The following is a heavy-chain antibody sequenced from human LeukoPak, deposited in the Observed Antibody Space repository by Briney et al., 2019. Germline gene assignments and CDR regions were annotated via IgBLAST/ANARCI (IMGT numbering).Heavy chain of an antibody. CDR1: GYTFTRYG. CDR2: INPNSGGT. CDR3: ARGKAVAIPDY. D-gene: IGHD6-19*01. Sequence: ASVRVSCKASGYTFTRYGISWVRQAPGQGLEWMGWINPNSGGTNYAQKFQGRVTMTRDTSISTAYMELSRLRSDDTAVYYCARGKAVAIPDYWGQGTLVTVSS. V-gene: IGHV1-2*02. J-gene: IGHJ4*02.